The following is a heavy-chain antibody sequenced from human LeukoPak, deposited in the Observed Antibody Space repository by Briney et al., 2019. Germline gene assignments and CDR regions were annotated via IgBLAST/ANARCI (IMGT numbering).Heavy chain of an antibody. V-gene: IGHV4-59*01. Sequence: PSETLSLTCTVSGVSISSYYWSWIRQPPGKGLEWIGYVYYSGSTNYNPSLKSRVTISVDTSKNQFSLNLNSVTAADTAVYYCARGSTLVVDWGQGTLVTVSS. CDR1: GVSISSYY. CDR2: VYYSGST. CDR3: ARGSTLVVD. D-gene: IGHD3-22*01. J-gene: IGHJ4*02.